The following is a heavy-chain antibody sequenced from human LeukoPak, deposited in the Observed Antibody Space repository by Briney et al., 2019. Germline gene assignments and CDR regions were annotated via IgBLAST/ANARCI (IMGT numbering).Heavy chain of an antibody. D-gene: IGHD6-19*01. Sequence: QSGGTLRLSCAASGFTVSSNYMTWVRQAPGKGLEWVSVLYSGGSTYYADSVKGRFTISRDNSKNTLYLQMNSLRAEDSAVYYCARPTFTQWRVLGNWGQGTLVTVSS. J-gene: IGHJ4*02. CDR1: GFTVSSNY. CDR3: ARPTFTQWRVLGN. CDR2: LYSGGST. V-gene: IGHV3-66*04.